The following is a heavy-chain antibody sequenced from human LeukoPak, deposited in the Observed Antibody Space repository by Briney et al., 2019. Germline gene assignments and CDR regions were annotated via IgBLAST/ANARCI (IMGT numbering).Heavy chain of an antibody. CDR3: ARDSGVGATLIFDY. V-gene: IGHV3-53*01. D-gene: IGHD1-26*01. CDR2: IYSGGST. J-gene: IGHJ4*02. CDR1: GFTVSSNY. Sequence: GGSLRLSCAASGFTVSSNYMSWVRQAPGKGLEWVSVIYSGGSTYYADSVKGRFTISRDNSKNTLYLQMNSLRAEDTAVYYCARDSGVGATLIFDYWGQGTLVTVSS.